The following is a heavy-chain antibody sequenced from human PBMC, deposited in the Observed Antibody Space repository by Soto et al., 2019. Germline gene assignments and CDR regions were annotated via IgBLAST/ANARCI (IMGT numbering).Heavy chain of an antibody. D-gene: IGHD3-22*01. Sequence: QVQLVESGGGVVQPGRSLRLSCEASGFTFTGYAMHWVRQAPGKGLEWVAITSFDERYKFYAASVKGRFTISRDNSKNTLYRQMDSLSPDDTARYFCARDPRGDYDTAAYFDSWGQGALVIVSS. CDR2: TSFDERYK. CDR1: GFTFTGYA. J-gene: IGHJ4*02. V-gene: IGHV3-30*04. CDR3: ARDPRGDYDTAAYFDS.